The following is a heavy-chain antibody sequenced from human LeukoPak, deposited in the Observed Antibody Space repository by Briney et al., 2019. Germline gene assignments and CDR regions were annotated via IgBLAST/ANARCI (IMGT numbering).Heavy chain of an antibody. V-gene: IGHV3-30*02. CDR3: AKDKGSYYDPMYYFDY. CDR2: IRYDGGHT. D-gene: IGHD3-22*01. J-gene: IGHJ4*02. Sequence: PGGSLRLSCAASGFTFSASGMHWVRQAPGKGLEWVTFIRYDGGHTYYTDSVKGRFTVSRDNSENTLYLQMNSLRAEGTAVYYCAKDKGSYYDPMYYFDYWGQGTLVTVSS. CDR1: GFTFSASG.